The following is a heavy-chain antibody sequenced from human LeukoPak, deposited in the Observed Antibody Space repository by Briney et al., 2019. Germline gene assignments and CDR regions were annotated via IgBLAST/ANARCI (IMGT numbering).Heavy chain of an antibody. CDR1: GYIFTSYY. V-gene: IGHV1-46*01. Sequence: ASVKVSCKASGYIFTSYYMHWVRQAPGQGLEWMGIINPSGGSTSYAQKFQGRVTMTRDMSTSTVYMELSSLRSEDTAVYYCARPNCSSTSCYGFAAFDIWGRGTMVTVSS. D-gene: IGHD2-2*01. J-gene: IGHJ3*02. CDR3: ARPNCSSTSCYGFAAFDI. CDR2: INPSGGST.